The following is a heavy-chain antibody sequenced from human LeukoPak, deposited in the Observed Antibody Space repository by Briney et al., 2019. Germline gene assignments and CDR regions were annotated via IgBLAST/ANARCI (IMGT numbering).Heavy chain of an antibody. D-gene: IGHD4-17*01. CDR3: ARGYGDYGHYYYGMDV. V-gene: IGHV1-69*04. J-gene: IGHJ6*02. Sequence: SVKVSCKSSGYTFTTYGITWVRQAPGQGLEWMGRIIPILGIANYAQKFQGRVTITADKSTSTAYMELSSLRSEDTAVYYCARGYGDYGHYYYGMDVWGQGTTVTVSS. CDR1: GYTFTTYG. CDR2: IIPILGIA.